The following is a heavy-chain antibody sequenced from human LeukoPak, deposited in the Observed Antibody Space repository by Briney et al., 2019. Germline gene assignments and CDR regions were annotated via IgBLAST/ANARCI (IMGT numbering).Heavy chain of an antibody. CDR1: GGSISSGSYY. CDR3: AREECSSTSCYPSDY. Sequence: PSETLSLTCTVSGGSISSGSYYWSWIRQPAGKGLEWIGRIYTSGSTNYNPSLKSRVTISVDTSKNQFSLKLSSVTAADTAVYYCAREECSSTSCYPSDYWGQGTLVTASS. V-gene: IGHV4-61*02. D-gene: IGHD2-2*01. J-gene: IGHJ4*02. CDR2: IYTSGST.